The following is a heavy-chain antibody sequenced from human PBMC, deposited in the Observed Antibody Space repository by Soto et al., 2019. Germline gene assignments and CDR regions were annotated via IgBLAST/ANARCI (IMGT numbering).Heavy chain of an antibody. Sequence: PGGSLRLSCAASGFTFSSYGMHWVRQAPGKGLEWVAVISYDGSNKYYADSVKGRLTISRDNSKNTLYLQMNSLRAEDTAVYYCAKVFVEAFDIWGQGTMVTVSS. V-gene: IGHV3-30*18. CDR1: GFTFSSYG. J-gene: IGHJ3*02. D-gene: IGHD3-10*02. CDR2: ISYDGSNK. CDR3: AKVFVEAFDI.